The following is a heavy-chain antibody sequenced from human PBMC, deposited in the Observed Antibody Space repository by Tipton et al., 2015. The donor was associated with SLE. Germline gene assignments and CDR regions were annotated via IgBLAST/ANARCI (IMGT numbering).Heavy chain of an antibody. V-gene: IGHV3-74*01. D-gene: IGHD2-2*01. Sequence: SLRLSCAASGFTFSSYWMHWVRQAPGKGLVWVSRINSDGSSTSYADSVKGRFTISRDNAKNTLHLQTNSLRAEDTAVYYCAREYPGYYYYMDVWGKGTTVTVSS. CDR1: GFTFSSYW. CDR2: INSDGSST. J-gene: IGHJ6*03. CDR3: AREYPGYYYYMDV.